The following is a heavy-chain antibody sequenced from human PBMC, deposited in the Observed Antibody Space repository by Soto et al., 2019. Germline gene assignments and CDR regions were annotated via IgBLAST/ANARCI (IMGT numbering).Heavy chain of an antibody. CDR2: IDPSDSYT. D-gene: IGHD6-13*01. V-gene: IGHV5-10-1*01. J-gene: IGHJ6*02. CDR1: GYSFTSYW. Sequence: PGESLKISCKGSGYSFTSYWISWVRQMPGKGLEWMGRIDPSDSYTNYSPSFQGHVTISADKSISTAYLQWSSLKASDTAMYYCARHSSSWYLYYYYGMDVWGQGTTVTVSS. CDR3: ARHSSSWYLYYYYGMDV.